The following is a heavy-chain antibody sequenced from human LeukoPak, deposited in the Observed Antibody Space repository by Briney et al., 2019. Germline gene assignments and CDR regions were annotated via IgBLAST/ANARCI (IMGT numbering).Heavy chain of an antibody. V-gene: IGHV7-4-1*02. CDR1: GYTFTSYA. CDR2: INTNTGNP. Sequence: ASVTVSCKASGYTFTSYAMNWVRQAPGQGLEWMGWINTNTGNPTYAQGFTGRFVFSLDTSVSTAYLQISSLKAEDTAVYYCARGLGYCSSTSCYGGDYWGQGTLVTVSS. CDR3: ARGLGYCSSTSCYGGDY. D-gene: IGHD2-2*01. J-gene: IGHJ4*02.